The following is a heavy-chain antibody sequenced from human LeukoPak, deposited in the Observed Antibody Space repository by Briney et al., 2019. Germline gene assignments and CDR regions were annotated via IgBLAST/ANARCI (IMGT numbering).Heavy chain of an antibody. CDR2: MYLDGRT. CDR1: DGSISSLNL. V-gene: IGHV4-4*02. J-gene: IGHJ4*02. Sequence: SGTLSLTCAVSDGSISSLNLWSWLRQPPGKGLEWVGEMYLDGRTNFHPSVRGRVTIFIDKPKNQLSLQLTSVTAADTAVYYCAGLEGRYSTDWFYFFDYWGQGALVTVSS. D-gene: IGHD6-19*01. CDR3: AGLEGRYSTDWFYFFDY.